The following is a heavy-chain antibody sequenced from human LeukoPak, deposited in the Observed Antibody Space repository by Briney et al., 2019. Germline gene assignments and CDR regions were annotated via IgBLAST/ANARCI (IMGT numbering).Heavy chain of an antibody. CDR1: GGSFSGYY. V-gene: IGHV4-34*01. J-gene: IGHJ3*02. D-gene: IGHD3-10*01. Sequence: SETLSLTCAVYGGSFSGYYWSWIRQPPGKGLEWIGEINHSGSTNYSPSLKSRVTISVDTSTNQFSLKLSSVTAADTAVYYCARRVTMVRGVTVPNAFDIWGQGTMVTVSS. CDR3: ARRVTMVRGVTVPNAFDI. CDR2: INHSGST.